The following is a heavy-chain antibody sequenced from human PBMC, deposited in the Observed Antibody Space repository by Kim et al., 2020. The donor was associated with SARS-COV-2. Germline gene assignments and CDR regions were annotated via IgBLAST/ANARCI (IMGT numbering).Heavy chain of an antibody. D-gene: IGHD5-18*01. CDR1: GFTFSSYA. CDR2: ISYDGSNK. V-gene: IGHV3-30*04. CDR3: ARDIQLGWGNYYGMDV. J-gene: IGHJ6*02. Sequence: GGSLRLSCAASGFTFSSYAMHWVRQAPGKGLEWVAVISYDGSNKYYADSVKGRFTISRDNSKNTLYLQMNSLRAEDTAVYYCARDIQLGWGNYYGMDVWGQGTTVTVSS.